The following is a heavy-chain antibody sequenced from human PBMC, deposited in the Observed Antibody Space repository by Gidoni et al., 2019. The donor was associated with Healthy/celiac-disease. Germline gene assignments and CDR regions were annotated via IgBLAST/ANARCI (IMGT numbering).Heavy chain of an antibody. D-gene: IGHD4-17*01. CDR2: ISYDGSNK. J-gene: IGHJ3*02. CDR3: AKDGDYGDYVFYAFDI. CDR1: GLTFSSYG. V-gene: IGHV3-30*18. Sequence: QVQLVESGGGVVQPGRSLRLSCAASGLTFSSYGMHWVRQAPGKGLEWVAVISYDGSNKYYADSVKGRFTISRDNSKNTLYLQMNSLRAEDTAVYYCAKDGDYGDYVFYAFDIWGQGTMVTVSS.